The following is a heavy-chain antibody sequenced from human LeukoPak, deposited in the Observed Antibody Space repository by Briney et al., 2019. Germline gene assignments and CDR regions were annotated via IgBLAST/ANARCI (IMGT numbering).Heavy chain of an antibody. V-gene: IGHV3-30*18. CDR2: ISYDGSNK. Sequence: GRSLRLSCAASGFTFSSYGMHWVRQAPGKGLEWVAVISYDGSNKYYADSVKGQFTISRDNSKNTLYLQMNSLRAEDTAIYYCAKSMSTFYRGYFDYWGQGTLVTVSS. CDR3: AKSMSTFYRGYFDY. CDR1: GFTFSSYG. J-gene: IGHJ4*02. D-gene: IGHD5/OR15-5a*01.